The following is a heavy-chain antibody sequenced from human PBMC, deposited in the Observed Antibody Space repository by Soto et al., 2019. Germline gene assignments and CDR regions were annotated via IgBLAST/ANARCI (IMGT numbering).Heavy chain of an antibody. CDR1: GYTFTSYD. D-gene: IGHD2-8*01. CDR2: MNPNSGNK. Sequence: QVQLVQSGAEVKKPGASVKVSCKASGYTFTSYDINWVRQATGQGLEWMGWMNPNSGNKGYAQKFQGKATMARSTYVSTPYMELSSLRSEDTAVYYCAGEVSYGFDPWGQGTLVTVSS. V-gene: IGHV1-8*01. J-gene: IGHJ5*02. CDR3: AGEVSYGFDP.